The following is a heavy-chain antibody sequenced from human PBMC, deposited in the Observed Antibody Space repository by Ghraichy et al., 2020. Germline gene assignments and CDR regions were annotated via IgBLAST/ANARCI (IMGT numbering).Heavy chain of an antibody. Sequence: LSLTCVVSGFTFSDAWMSWFRQAPGKGLEWVAHITSTIGGGTTTYAAPVTGRFTISRDDSKNTLYLQMTGLKAEDTAIYYCSGAFLAYWGRGTLVTVSS. D-gene: IGHD7-27*01. CDR3: SGAFLAY. J-gene: IGHJ4*02. V-gene: IGHV3-15*01. CDR2: ITSTIGGGTT. CDR1: GFTFSDAW.